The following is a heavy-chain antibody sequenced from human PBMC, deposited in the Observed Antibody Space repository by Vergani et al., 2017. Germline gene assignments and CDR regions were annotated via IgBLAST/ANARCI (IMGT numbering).Heavy chain of an antibody. CDR1: GYIFKNYY. D-gene: IGHD2-15*01. V-gene: IGHV1-46*02. Sequence: QVPLVQSGAAVKKPGASVKVSCTASGYIFKNYYMHWLRLAPGQGFQWMGVVNFVTGAATSPQKFEVRSTMTRDTSTATFYMDLSSLKYEDTAIYYCARSIGYXTSGSCRPYYFDLWGQGTLVTVSS. CDR2: VNFVTGAA. J-gene: IGHJ4*02. CDR3: ARSIGYXTSGSCRPYYFDL.